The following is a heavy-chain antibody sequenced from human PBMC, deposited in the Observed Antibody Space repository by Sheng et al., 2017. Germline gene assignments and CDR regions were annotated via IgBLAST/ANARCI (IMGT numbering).Heavy chain of an antibody. V-gene: IGHV1-69*04. CDR2: IIPILGIA. J-gene: IGHJ6*03. Sequence: QVQLVQSGAEVKKPGSSVKVSCKASGGTFSSYAISWVRQAPGQGLEWMGGIIPILGIANYAQKFQGRVTITADKSTSTAYMELSSLRSEDTAVYYCARDGETLSYYYYYMDVWGKGTTVTVSS. CDR3: ARDGETLSYYYYYMDV. D-gene: IGHD2-21*01. CDR1: GGTFSSYA.